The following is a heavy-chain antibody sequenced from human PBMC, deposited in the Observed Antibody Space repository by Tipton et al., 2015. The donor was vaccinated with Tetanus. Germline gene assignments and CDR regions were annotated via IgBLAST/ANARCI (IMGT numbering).Heavy chain of an antibody. CDR3: VRDHARACGGVCYPGGFDI. CDR2: ICYSGST. V-gene: IGHV4-30-4*01. CDR1: GGSISNSNFY. J-gene: IGHJ3*02. Sequence: LRLSCTVSGGSISNSNFYWSWIRQPPGKGLEWIGYICYSGSTYYNPSLKGRVTVSLDTSKNQFSLRLTSVTDADTAVYYCVRDHARACGGVCYPGGFDIWGQGTMVSVSS. D-gene: IGHD2-21*02.